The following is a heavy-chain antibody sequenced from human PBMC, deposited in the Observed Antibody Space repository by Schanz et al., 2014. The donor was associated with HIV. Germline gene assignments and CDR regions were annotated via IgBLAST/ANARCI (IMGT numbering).Heavy chain of an antibody. J-gene: IGHJ4*02. CDR1: GFTVSSIY. CDR3: TKDQGLVRPPDY. CDR2: ISGSGGNT. V-gene: IGHV3-23*04. Sequence: EVQLVETGGRLIQPGGSLRLSCAASGFTVSSIYMSWVRQAPGKGLEWVSSISGSGGNTYFTDSVKGRFTVSRDNSKNTLYLQMNSLRAEDTAVYSCTKDQGLVRPPDYWGQGTLVTVSS. D-gene: IGHD3-10*01.